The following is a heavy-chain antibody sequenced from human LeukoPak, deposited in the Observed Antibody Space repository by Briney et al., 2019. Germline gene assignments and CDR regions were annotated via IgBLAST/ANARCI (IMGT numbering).Heavy chain of an antibody. CDR2: IYHSGST. CDR1: SYSISSGYY. CDR3: ATSGWYLLPGVY. D-gene: IGHD6-19*01. V-gene: IGHV4-38-2*02. Sequence: PSETLSLTCTVSSYSISSGYYWGWIRQPPGKGLEWIGSIYHSGSTYYNPSLKSRVTISVDTSKNQFSLKLSSVTAADTAVYYCATSGWYLLPGVYWGQGTLVTVSS. J-gene: IGHJ4*02.